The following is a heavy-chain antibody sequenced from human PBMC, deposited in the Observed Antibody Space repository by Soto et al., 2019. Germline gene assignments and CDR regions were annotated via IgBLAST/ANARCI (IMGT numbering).Heavy chain of an antibody. D-gene: IGHD3-10*01. J-gene: IGHJ6*02. CDR3: ARTITMVRGVIINGFGMDV. Sequence: QVRLVQSGAEVKKHGASVKVSCKASGYTFTSYGISWVRQAPGQGLEWMGWISAYNGNTNYAQKLQGRVTMTTDTSTSTAYMELRSLRSDDTAVYYCARTITMVRGVIINGFGMDVWGQGTTVTVSS. CDR1: GYTFTSYG. V-gene: IGHV1-18*04. CDR2: ISAYNGNT.